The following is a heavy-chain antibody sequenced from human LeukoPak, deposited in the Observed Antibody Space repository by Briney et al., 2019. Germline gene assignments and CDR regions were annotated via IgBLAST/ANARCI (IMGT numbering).Heavy chain of an antibody. D-gene: IGHD3/OR15-3a*01. CDR1: GYHFPIYW. V-gene: IGHV5-51*01. J-gene: IGHJ5*02. CDR2: CYPVDSDT. CDR3: AIFDFLFEETDNWFDP. Sequence: GESLKTPCQGLGYHFPIYWFGWVRQMPAKGLEWMVICYPVDSDTRYSPSFQGQVTISADKSNSTAYLQWSSLNASDTAMYYCAIFDFLFEETDNWFDPWGQGTQVTVSS.